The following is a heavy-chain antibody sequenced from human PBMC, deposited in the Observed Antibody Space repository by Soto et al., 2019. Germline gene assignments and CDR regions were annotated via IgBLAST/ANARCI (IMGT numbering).Heavy chain of an antibody. V-gene: IGHV3-15*07. Sequence: EVQLVESGGGLEKPGGSLRLSCVASGVSFSNAWMDWVRQAPGKGLEWVGRIKRKADGETTDYAAPVKGRFTISRDDTKTTLYLQMNSLRADDTGLYYCVTSRRGDLTNWGQGTPVTVSS. CDR1: GVSFSNAW. CDR2: IKRKADGETT. CDR3: VTSRRGDLTN. J-gene: IGHJ4*02. D-gene: IGHD3-16*01.